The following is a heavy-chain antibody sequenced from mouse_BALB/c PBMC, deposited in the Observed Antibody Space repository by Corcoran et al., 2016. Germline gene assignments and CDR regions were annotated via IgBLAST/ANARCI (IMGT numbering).Heavy chain of an antibody. CDR1: GYSFSGYI. V-gene: IGHV1-18*01. J-gene: IGHJ4*01. CDR2: FNPYNGGT. D-gene: IGHD2-2*01. Sequence: EVQLQQSGPDLVKPGASMKISCKAYGYSFSGYIMNWVKQSHGKHLEWIGLFNPYNGGTGYNQKVKGKTTLTVAKSSSTAYMALLSLTSEDSAVYYCARGGYDVFYAMDYWGQGTAVTVS. CDR3: ARGGYDVFYAMDY.